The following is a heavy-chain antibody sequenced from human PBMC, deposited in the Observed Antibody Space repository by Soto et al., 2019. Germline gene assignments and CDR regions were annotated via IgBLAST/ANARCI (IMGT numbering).Heavy chain of an antibody. CDR2: IYYSGST. Sequence: PSETLSLTCTVSGGSISSGGYYWSWIRQHPWKGLEWMGYIYYSGSTYYNPSLKSGVTIAVDTSKDQFSLKLSSVTAADTAVYYCARANGSGEGKTYYYGSGSYYTDYWGQGXLVTVYS. V-gene: IGHV4-31*03. D-gene: IGHD3-10*01. CDR1: GGSISSGGYY. CDR3: ARANGSGEGKTYYYGSGSYYTDY. J-gene: IGHJ4*02.